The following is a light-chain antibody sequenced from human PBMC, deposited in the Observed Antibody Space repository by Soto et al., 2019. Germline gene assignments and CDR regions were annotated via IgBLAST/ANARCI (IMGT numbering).Light chain of an antibody. V-gene: IGKV1-39*01. CDR2: GTS. CDR3: QQSYSTPWT. Sequence: DIQMTQSPSSLSGSAGDRVTITCRASQSISGYLNWYQQKPGKAPKVLMYGTSILQTGVSSRFSGSGSGTDFTLTSNSLQPEDFATYSCQQSYSTPWTFGQGNKVEIK. CDR1: QSISGY. J-gene: IGKJ1*01.